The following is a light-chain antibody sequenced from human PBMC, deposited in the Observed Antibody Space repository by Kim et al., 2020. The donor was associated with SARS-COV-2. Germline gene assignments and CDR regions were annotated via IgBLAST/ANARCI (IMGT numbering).Light chain of an antibody. CDR2: EAS. V-gene: IGKV1-5*01. CDR1: QSISSW. J-gene: IGKJ1*01. CDR3: QQYKNHFSWT. Sequence: DIQLTQSPSTLSASVGDRVTITCRASQSISSWLAWYQQKPGKAPKLLIFEASSLDSGVPSRFSGSGSGTEFTLTISSLQPDDFATYYCQQYKNHFSWTFGQGTKVEIK.